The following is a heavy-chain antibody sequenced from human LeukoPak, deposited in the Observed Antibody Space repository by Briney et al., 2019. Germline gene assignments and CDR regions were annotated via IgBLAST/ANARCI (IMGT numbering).Heavy chain of an antibody. Sequence: PSETLSLTCAVSGYSISSGYYWGRIRQPPGKGLEWIGSIYHSGSTYYNPSLKSRVTISVDTSKNQFSLKLSSVTAADTAVYYCARLSIAAACYWGQGTLVTVSS. CDR3: ARLSIAAACY. CDR2: IYHSGST. D-gene: IGHD6-13*01. J-gene: IGHJ4*02. V-gene: IGHV4-38-2*01. CDR1: GYSISSGYY.